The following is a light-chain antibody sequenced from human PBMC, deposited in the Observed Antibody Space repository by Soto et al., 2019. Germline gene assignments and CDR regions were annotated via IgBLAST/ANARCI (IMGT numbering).Light chain of an antibody. J-gene: IGKJ5*01. CDR2: DTS. Sequence: VLTQSPATLPLSPGERATLSCRASQSVSSYLAWYQQKPGQAPRLLIYDTSNRATGVPARFSGSGSGTDFTLTISRLEPEDFAVYYCQHYGETPITFGLGTRLEIK. CDR3: QHYGETPIT. V-gene: IGKV3-11*01. CDR1: QSVSSY.